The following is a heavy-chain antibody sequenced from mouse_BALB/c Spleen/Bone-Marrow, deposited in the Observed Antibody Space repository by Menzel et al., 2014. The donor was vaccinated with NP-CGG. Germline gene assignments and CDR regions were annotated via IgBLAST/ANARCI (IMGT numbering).Heavy chain of an antibody. CDR3: SREITRYAVDY. J-gene: IGHJ4*01. D-gene: IGHD2-4*01. CDR2: INPGSGGV. Sequence: QVQLKQSGAELVRPGTSVKVSCKASGYAFTNYWIEWVRQRPGQGLEWIGVINPGSGGVNYNEKFKGKATLTADKSSSTAYTQLSSLTSDDSAVYFCSREITRYAVDYWGQGTSVTVSS. V-gene: IGHV1-54*01. CDR1: GYAFTNYW.